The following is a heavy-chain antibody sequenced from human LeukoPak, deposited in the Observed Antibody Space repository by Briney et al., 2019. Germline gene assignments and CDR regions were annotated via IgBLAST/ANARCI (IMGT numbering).Heavy chain of an antibody. J-gene: IGHJ6*03. CDR2: VYYSGST. D-gene: IGHD2-15*01. CDR1: GGSISSSSYY. Sequence: SETLSLTCTVSGGSISSSSYYWGWIRQPPGKGLEWIGSVYYSGSTYYNPSLKSRVTISVDTSKNQFSLKLSSVTAADTAVYYCARPSRLNCSGGSCYGASYCYYMDVWGKGTTVTVSS. V-gene: IGHV4-39*01. CDR3: ARPSRLNCSGGSCYGASYCYYMDV.